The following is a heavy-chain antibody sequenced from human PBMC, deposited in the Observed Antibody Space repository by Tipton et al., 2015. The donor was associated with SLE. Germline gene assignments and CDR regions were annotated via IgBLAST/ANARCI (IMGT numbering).Heavy chain of an antibody. CDR3: ARRRWLQLDWYFDL. J-gene: IGHJ2*01. V-gene: IGHV1-69*01. CDR2: IIPIFGTP. D-gene: IGHD5-24*01. Sequence: QLVQSGAEVKKPGSSVKVSCKASGGTFSNFAISWVRQASGQGLEWMGEIIPIFGTPNSAQKFQGRVTITADEVTSTAYMELSSLRPEDTAVYYCARRRWLQLDWYFDLWGRGILVTVSS. CDR1: GGTFSNFA.